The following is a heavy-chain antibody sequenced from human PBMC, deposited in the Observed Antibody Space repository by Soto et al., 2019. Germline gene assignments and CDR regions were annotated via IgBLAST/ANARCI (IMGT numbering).Heavy chain of an antibody. CDR2: ITADGGT. J-gene: IGHJ6*01. Sequence: GGSLRLSCEGSEFTVSGHAMTWIRQAPGKGPEWVSTITADGGTYYADSVKGRFAISRDNSKNTLYLQMNSLRAEDTAVYYCAKARGGGYDYYYYGMDVWGQGTTVTVSS. CDR1: EFTVSGHA. D-gene: IGHD5-12*01. CDR3: AKARGGGYDYYYYGMDV. V-gene: IGHV3-23*01.